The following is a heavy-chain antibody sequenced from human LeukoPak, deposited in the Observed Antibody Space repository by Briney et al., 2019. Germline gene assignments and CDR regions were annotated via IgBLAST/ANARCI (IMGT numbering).Heavy chain of an antibody. Sequence: PSETLSLTCAVYGGSFSGYYWSWIRQPPGKGLEWIGEINHSGSTNYNPSLKSRVTISVDKSKNQFSLKLSSVTAADTAVYYCARGPAASYYFDYWGQGTLVTVSS. CDR2: INHSGST. V-gene: IGHV4-34*01. J-gene: IGHJ4*02. D-gene: IGHD2-15*01. CDR1: GGSFSGYY. CDR3: ARGPAASYYFDY.